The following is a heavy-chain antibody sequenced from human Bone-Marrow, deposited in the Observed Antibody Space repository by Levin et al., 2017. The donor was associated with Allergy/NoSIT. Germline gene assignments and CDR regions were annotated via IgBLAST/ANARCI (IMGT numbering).Heavy chain of an antibody. V-gene: IGHV3-23*01. CDR2: ISGSGGST. CDR3: AKDPKRYNWNDAGYFDY. Sequence: AGGSLRLSCAASGFTFSSYAMSWVRQAPGKGLEWVSAISGSGGSTYYADSVKGRFTISRDNSKNTLYLQMNSLRAEDTAVYYCAKDPKRYNWNDAGYFDYWGQGTLVTVSS. CDR1: GFTFSSYA. J-gene: IGHJ4*02. D-gene: IGHD1-20*01.